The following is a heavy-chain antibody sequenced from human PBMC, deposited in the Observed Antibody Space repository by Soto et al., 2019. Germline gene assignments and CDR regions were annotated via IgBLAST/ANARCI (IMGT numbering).Heavy chain of an antibody. CDR1: GFTFSSSG. J-gene: IGHJ3*02. Sequence: QVQLVESGGGVVQPGGSLRLSCAASGFTFSSSGMHWVRQAPGKGLEWVAVIWYDGSNGYADSVKGRFTISRDNLKNTQSLQMNSLRAEDTAIYYCAKDWGGSYTRGGAFDIWGQGAMVTVSS. D-gene: IGHD3-16*02. CDR3: AKDWGGSYTRGGAFDI. CDR2: IWYDGSN. V-gene: IGHV3-33*06.